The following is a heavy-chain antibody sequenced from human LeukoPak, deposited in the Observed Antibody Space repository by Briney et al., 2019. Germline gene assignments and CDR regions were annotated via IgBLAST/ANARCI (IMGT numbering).Heavy chain of an antibody. CDR2: IYYSGST. Sequence: SETLSLTCTVSGGSISSSSYYWGWIRQPPGKGLEWIGSIYYSGSTYYNPSLKSRVTISVDTSKNQFSLKLSSVTAADTAVYYCARHSKRFLEWLLFGAFDIWGQGTMVTVSS. CDR3: ARHSKRFLEWLLFGAFDI. V-gene: IGHV4-39*01. D-gene: IGHD3-3*01. J-gene: IGHJ3*02. CDR1: GGSISSSSYY.